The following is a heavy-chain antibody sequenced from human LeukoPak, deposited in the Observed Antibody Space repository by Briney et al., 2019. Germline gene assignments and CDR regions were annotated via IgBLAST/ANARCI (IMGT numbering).Heavy chain of an antibody. CDR2: IYYSGST. D-gene: IGHD1-26*01. CDR1: GDSVSSSSYY. Sequence: SETLSLTCTVSGDSVSSSSYYWGWIRQPPEKGLEWIGYIYYSGSTNYNPSLKSRVTISVDTSKNQFSLKLSSATAADTAMYYCARVGGSNFYYYGMDIWGQGTTVTVSS. CDR3: ARVGGSNFYYYGMDI. V-gene: IGHV4-61*01. J-gene: IGHJ6*02.